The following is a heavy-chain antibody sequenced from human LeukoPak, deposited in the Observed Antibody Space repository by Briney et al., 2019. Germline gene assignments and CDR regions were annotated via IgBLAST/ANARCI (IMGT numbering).Heavy chain of an antibody. D-gene: IGHD1-1*01. J-gene: IGHJ1*01. CDR3: GNTKWYNLCHLVL. V-gene: IGHV3-48*01. CDR1: GFTFNTHI. Sequence: GGSLSLSCAACGFTFNTHIMNWVRQAPGKGLEWVSYMSDNSSHIYYADYVKGRLTNLKDNGKNSLGLEMNSLRVEVTAVYYCGNTKWYNLCHLVLWGPSTLVTVTS. CDR2: MSDNSSHI.